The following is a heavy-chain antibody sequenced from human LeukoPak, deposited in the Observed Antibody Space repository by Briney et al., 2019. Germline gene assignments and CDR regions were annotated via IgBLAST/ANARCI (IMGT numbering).Heavy chain of an antibody. Sequence: PSETLSLTCTVSGASISTYYWSWIRQSPGKKLEWIGYLYSRGSPTYNPSLKRRVTISVDTSKNHFSLTLSSVTAADTAVYYCARLQPNSGEWAFDIWGQGTMVTVSS. D-gene: IGHD1-1*01. CDR1: GASISTYY. CDR3: ARLQPNSGEWAFDI. CDR2: LYSRGSP. V-gene: IGHV4-59*01. J-gene: IGHJ3*02.